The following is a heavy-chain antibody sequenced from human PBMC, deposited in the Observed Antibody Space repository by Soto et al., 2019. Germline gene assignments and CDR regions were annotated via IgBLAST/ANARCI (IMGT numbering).Heavy chain of an antibody. V-gene: IGHV3-23*01. CDR1: GFTFSVHA. CDR2: ISGINVNT. D-gene: IGHD4-17*01. CDR3: AKGRGYGDYWPVDY. J-gene: IGHJ4*02. Sequence: EVQLLESGGGSVQPGGSLRISCAASGFTFSVHAMNWVRQAPGKGLEWVSSISGINVNTYYADYVKGRFTISRDNSKNTLYLQLNSLRAEDTAVYYCAKGRGYGDYWPVDYWGQGTLVTVSS.